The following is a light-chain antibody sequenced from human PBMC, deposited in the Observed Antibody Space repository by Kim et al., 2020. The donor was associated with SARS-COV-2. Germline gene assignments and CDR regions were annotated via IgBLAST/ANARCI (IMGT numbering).Light chain of an antibody. CDR3: YLWDSDSDHWV. Sequence: SYELTQPPSVSVTPGKTATITCGGNNIGSESLHWYQQRPGQAPVLLIYHDTDRPSGIPERFSASKSGNTAPPTITRVDAGDEADYYCYLWDSDSDHWVFG. J-gene: IGLJ3*02. CDR2: HDT. V-gene: IGLV3-21*04. CDR1: NIGSES.